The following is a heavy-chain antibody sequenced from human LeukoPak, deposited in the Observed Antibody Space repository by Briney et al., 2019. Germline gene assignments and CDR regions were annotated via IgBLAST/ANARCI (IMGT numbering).Heavy chain of an antibody. CDR2: ISYDGSNK. Sequence: GGSLRLSCAASGFTFSSYGMHWVRQAPGKGLEWVAVISYDGSNKYYADSVKGRFTISRDNSKNTLYLQMNSLRAEDTAVYYCAKDPNWRTAAAGFTGNYFDYWGQGTLVTVSS. D-gene: IGHD6-13*01. CDR1: GFTFSSYG. CDR3: AKDPNWRTAAAGFTGNYFDY. V-gene: IGHV3-30*18. J-gene: IGHJ4*02.